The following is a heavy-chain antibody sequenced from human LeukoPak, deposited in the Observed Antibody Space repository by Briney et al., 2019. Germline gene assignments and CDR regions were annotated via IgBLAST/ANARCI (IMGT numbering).Heavy chain of an antibody. CDR2: INSDGSST. V-gene: IGHV3-74*01. J-gene: IGHJ6*03. CDR3: ARAGYSGYDSRYYYYMDV. CDR1: GFIFSSYW. D-gene: IGHD5-12*01. Sequence: GGSLRLSCAASGFIFSSYWMHWVRHAPGKGLVWVSRINSDGSSTSYADSVKGRFTISRDNAKNSLYLQMNSLRAEDTAVYYCARAGYSGYDSRYYYYMDVWGKGTTVTVSS.